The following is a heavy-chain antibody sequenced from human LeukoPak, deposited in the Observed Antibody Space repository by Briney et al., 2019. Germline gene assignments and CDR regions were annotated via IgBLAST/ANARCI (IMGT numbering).Heavy chain of an antibody. Sequence: GGSLRLSCAASGFTFSNYWMSWVRQAPGKGLEWVANMKQDGSEKYYVDSVKGRFTISRDNAKNSLYLQMNSLRAEDTAVYYCASGYYDSSGYRYWGQGTLVTVSS. V-gene: IGHV3-7*01. D-gene: IGHD3-22*01. CDR3: ASGYYDSSGYRY. CDR2: MKQDGSEK. J-gene: IGHJ4*02. CDR1: GFTFSNYW.